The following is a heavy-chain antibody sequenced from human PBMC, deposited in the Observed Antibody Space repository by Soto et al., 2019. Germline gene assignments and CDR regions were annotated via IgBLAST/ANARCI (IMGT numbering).Heavy chain of an antibody. CDR2: INPNTGVT. CDR3: AKIYTWNEWQGGSDY. V-gene: IGHV1-2*02. CDR1: GYSFAAYY. D-gene: IGHD3-3*01. Sequence: QVNLEQSGAEVKKAGASVKISCKASGYSFAAYYINWVRQVSGQGLEWMGWINPNTGVTDYAQKFQGRVSLTRDTSIKTAYLELTSLRSDDTAVYYCAKIYTWNEWQGGSDYWGQGTLLTVSS. J-gene: IGHJ4*02.